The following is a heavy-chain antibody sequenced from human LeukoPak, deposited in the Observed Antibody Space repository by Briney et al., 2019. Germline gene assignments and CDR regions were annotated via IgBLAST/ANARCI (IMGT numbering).Heavy chain of an antibody. D-gene: IGHD2-2*02. CDR1: GYTFTSYG. V-gene: IGHV1-18*01. CDR3: ASPQLLDPYYYYYYGMDV. Sequence: ASVKVSCKASGYTFTSYGISWVRQAPGQGLEWVGWISAYNGNTNYAQKLQGRVTMTTDTSTSTAYMELRSLRSEDTAVYYCASPQLLDPYYYYYYGMDVWGQGTTVTVSS. J-gene: IGHJ6*02. CDR2: ISAYNGNT.